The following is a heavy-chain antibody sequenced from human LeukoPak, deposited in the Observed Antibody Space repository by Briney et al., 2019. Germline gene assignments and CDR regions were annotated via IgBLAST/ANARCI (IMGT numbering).Heavy chain of an antibody. CDR2: ISWNSGSI. J-gene: IGHJ4*02. CDR1: GFTFDDYA. D-gene: IGHD6-13*01. CDR3: ARELGQQLAMYDY. Sequence: PGGSLRLSCAASGFTFDDYAMHWVRQAPGKGLEWVSGISWNSGSIGYADSVKGRFTISRDNAKNSLYLQMNSLRAEDMALYYCARELGQQLAMYDYWGQGTLATVSS. V-gene: IGHV3-9*03.